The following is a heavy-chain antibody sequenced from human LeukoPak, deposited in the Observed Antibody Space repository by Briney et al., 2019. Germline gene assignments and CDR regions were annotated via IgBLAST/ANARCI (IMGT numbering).Heavy chain of an antibody. CDR1: GFTFSRYS. J-gene: IGHJ4*02. CDR2: LYSGGST. D-gene: IGHD3-16*01. CDR3: AKDPFSPLGPFDY. V-gene: IGHV3-53*01. Sequence: GGSLRLSCAASGFTFSRYSMNWVRQAPGKGLEWVSLLYSGGSTLYADSVKGRFTISRDNSKNTLYLQMNSLRAEDTAVYYCAKDPFSPLGPFDYWGQGTLVTVSS.